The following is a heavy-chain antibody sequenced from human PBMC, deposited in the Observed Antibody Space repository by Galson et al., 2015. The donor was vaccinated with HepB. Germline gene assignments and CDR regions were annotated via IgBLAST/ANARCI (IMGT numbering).Heavy chain of an antibody. CDR2: IYSGGST. CDR3: ARDKSHTAGDYGMDV. Sequence: SLRLSCAASGFTVSSNYMSWVRQAPGKGLEWVSVIYSGGSTYYADSVKGRFTISRDNSKNTLYLQMNSLRAEDTAVYYCARDKSHTAGDYGMDVWGQGTTVTVSS. V-gene: IGHV3-53*01. D-gene: IGHD2-2*02. CDR1: GFTVSSNY. J-gene: IGHJ6*02.